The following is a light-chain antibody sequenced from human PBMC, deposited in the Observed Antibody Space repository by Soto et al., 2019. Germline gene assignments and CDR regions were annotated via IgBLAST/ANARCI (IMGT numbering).Light chain of an antibody. J-gene: IGKJ1*01. CDR2: LGS. CDR3: MQALQTPWT. Sequence: IVTTQSPLSLPVTPGEPASISCRSSQSLLHSNGYKYLDWYLQKPGQSPQLLIYLGSNRASGVPDRFSGSGSGTDFTLKISRVEAEDVGVYYCMQALQTPWTFGQGTKVEIK. V-gene: IGKV2-28*01. CDR1: QSLLHSNGYKY.